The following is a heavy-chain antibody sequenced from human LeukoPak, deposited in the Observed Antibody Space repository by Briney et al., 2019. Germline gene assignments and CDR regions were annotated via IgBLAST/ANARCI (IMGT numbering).Heavy chain of an antibody. CDR1: GGSISSSSYY. CDR3: ARQSLGWSPGNPFDY. D-gene: IGHD2-15*01. V-gene: IGHV4-39*01. Sequence: SETLSLTCTVSGGSISSSSYYWGWIRQPPGKGLEWIGSIYYSGSTYYNPSLKSRVTISVDTSKNQSSLKLSSVTAADTAVYYCARQSLGWSPGNPFDYWGQGTLVTVSS. CDR2: IYYSGST. J-gene: IGHJ4*02.